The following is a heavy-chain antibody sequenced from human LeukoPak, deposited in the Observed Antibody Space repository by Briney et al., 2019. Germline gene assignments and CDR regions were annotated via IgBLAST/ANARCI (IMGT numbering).Heavy chain of an antibody. CDR2: INWNGGST. CDR3: ARDFRYFDWLSPPDY. J-gene: IGHJ4*02. CDR1: GFTFDDYG. V-gene: IGHV3-20*04. Sequence: SGGSQRLSCAASGFTFDDYGMSWVRQAPGKGLEWVSGINWNGGSTVYADSVKGRFTISRDNAKNSLYLQMNSLRAEDTALYYCARDFRYFDWLSPPDYWGQGTLVTVSS. D-gene: IGHD3-9*01.